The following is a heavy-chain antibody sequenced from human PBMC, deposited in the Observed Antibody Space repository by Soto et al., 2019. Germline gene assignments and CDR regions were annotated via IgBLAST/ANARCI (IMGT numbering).Heavy chain of an antibody. CDR3: ARLGSGELVYYYYGMDV. D-gene: IGHD3-10*01. CDR2: ISGSGGST. V-gene: IGHV3-23*01. CDR1: GFTFSSYA. Sequence: EVQLLESGGGLVQPGGSLRLSCAASGFTFSSYAMSWVRQAPGKGLEWVSAISGSGGSTYYADSVKGRFTISRDNSKNTLYLQMNSLRAEDTAVYYCARLGSGELVYYYYGMDVWGQGTTVTVSS. J-gene: IGHJ6*02.